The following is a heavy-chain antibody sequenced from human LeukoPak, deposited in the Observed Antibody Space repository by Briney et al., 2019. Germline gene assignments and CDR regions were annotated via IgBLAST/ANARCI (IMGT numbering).Heavy chain of an antibody. CDR2: ISGSGGST. D-gene: IGHD2-15*01. Sequence: GGSLRLSCAASGFTFSSYAMSWVRQAPGKGLEWVSAISGSGGSTYYADSVKGRFTISRDNSKNTLYLQMNSLRAEDTAVYYCARAPARPTEQPTPAQDPTGAFDIWGQGTMVTVSS. CDR1: GFTFSSYA. CDR3: ARAPARPTEQPTPAQDPTGAFDI. J-gene: IGHJ3*02. V-gene: IGHV3-23*01.